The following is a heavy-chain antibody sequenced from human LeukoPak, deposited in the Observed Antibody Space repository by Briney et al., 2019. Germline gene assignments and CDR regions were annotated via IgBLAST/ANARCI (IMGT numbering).Heavy chain of an antibody. J-gene: IGHJ4*02. CDR3: ARRYYGSGSPIPYYFDY. CDR1: GFTFSTYA. V-gene: IGHV3-23*01. Sequence: GGSLRLSCAASGFTFSTYAVNWVRQAPGKGLEWVSVISGSGTKTSYTDSVKGRFTISRDNSKNTVFLQMNSLRAEDTAVYYCARRYYGSGSPIPYYFDYWGQGTLVTVSS. CDR2: ISGSGTKT. D-gene: IGHD3-10*01.